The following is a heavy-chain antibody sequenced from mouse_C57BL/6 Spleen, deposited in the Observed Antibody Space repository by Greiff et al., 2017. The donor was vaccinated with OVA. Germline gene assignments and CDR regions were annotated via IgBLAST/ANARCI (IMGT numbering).Heavy chain of an antibody. V-gene: IGHV1-64*01. CDR3: ARSPNWAWFAY. CDR1: GYTFTSYW. Sequence: QVQLQQPGAELVKPGASVKLSCKASGYTFTSYWMHWVKQRPGQGLEWIGMIHPNSGSTNYDEKFQRKATLTVDKSSSTAYMQLSILASEDSAVYYCARSPNWAWFAYWGQGTLVTVSA. D-gene: IGHD4-1*02. J-gene: IGHJ3*01. CDR2: IHPNSGST.